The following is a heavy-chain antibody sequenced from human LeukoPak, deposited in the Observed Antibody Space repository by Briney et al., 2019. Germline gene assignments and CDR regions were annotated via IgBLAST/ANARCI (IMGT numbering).Heavy chain of an antibody. CDR1: GFTFSSYS. D-gene: IGHD5-12*01. V-gene: IGHV3-21*01. J-gene: IGHJ4*02. CDR2: ISSSSRYM. Sequence: GGSLRLSCAASGFTFSSYSMNWVRLAPGKGLEWVSSISSSSRYMYYADSVKGRFTISRDNAKNSLYLQMNSLRAEDTAVYYCAKHSYRVDSFTDYWGQGTLVTVSS. CDR3: AKHSYRVDSFTDY.